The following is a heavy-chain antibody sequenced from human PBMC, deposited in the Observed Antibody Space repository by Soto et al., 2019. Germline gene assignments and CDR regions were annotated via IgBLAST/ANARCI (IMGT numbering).Heavy chain of an antibody. CDR1: GFTFNAHG. CDR3: AKGVWTYYDCSRSSDY. D-gene: IGHD3-22*01. J-gene: IGHJ4*02. CDR2: IWYDGSNK. V-gene: IGHV3-33*06. Sequence: SLRLSCAASGFTFNAHGMHWVRQAPGKGLEWVALIWYDGSNKYYADSVRGRFTISRDNSKNTLYLQMNSLRAEDTAVYYCAKGVWTYYDCSRSSDYWGQGTLVTVSS.